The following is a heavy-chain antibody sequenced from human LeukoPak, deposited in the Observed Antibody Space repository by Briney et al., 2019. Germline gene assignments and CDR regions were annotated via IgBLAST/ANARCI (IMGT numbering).Heavy chain of an antibody. V-gene: IGHV4-39*01. CDR3: VRHYPHSDYVFDY. CDR1: GGSISSSSYY. CDR2: IYYSGST. J-gene: IGHJ4*02. Sequence: SETLSLTCTVSGGSISSSSYYWGWIRQPPGKGLERIASIYYSGSTYYNPSLKSRVTISVDTSKNQFSLKLSSVTAADTAVYYCVRHYPHSDYVFDYWGQGTLVTVSS. D-gene: IGHD5-12*01.